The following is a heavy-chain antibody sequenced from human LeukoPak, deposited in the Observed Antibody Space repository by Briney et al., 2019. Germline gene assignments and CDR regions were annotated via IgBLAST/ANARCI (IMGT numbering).Heavy chain of an antibody. CDR2: ISAYNGNT. CDR3: AREIVVVVTRQTWFDP. J-gene: IGHJ5*02. D-gene: IGHD2-15*01. CDR1: GYTFTSYG. V-gene: IGHV1-18*01. Sequence: ASVKVSCKASGYTFTSYGISWVRQAPGQGLEWMGWISAYNGNTNYAQKLQGRVTMTTDPSTSTVYMELSSLRSEDTAVYYCAREIVVVVTRQTWFDPWGQGTLVTVSS.